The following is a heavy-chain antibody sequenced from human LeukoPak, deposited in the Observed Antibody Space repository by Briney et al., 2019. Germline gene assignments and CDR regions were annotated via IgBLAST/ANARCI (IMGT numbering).Heavy chain of an antibody. J-gene: IGHJ4*02. Sequence: ASVKVSCKASGYTFTSYDINWVRQATGQGLEWMGWMNPNSGNTGYAQKFQGRVTMTRNTSISTAYMELGSLRSDDTAVYYCATGPPKICSSTSCYAFYDYWGQGTLVTVSS. V-gene: IGHV1-8*01. CDR1: GYTFTSYD. CDR3: ATGPPKICSSTSCYAFYDY. D-gene: IGHD2-2*01. CDR2: MNPNSGNT.